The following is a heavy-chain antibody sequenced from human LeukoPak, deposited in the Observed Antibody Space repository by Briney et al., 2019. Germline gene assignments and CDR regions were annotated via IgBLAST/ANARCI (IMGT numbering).Heavy chain of an antibody. CDR3: ARGARQWLPPYYYYYGMDV. CDR2: ISSSSSYI. D-gene: IGHD6-19*01. CDR1: GFTFSSYS. J-gene: IGHJ6*02. Sequence: GGSLRLSCAASGFTFSSYSMNWVRQAPGKGLEWVSSISSSSSYIYYADSVKGRFTISRDNAKNSLYLQMNSPRAEDTAVYYCARGARQWLPPYYYYYGMDVWGQGTTVTVSS. V-gene: IGHV3-21*01.